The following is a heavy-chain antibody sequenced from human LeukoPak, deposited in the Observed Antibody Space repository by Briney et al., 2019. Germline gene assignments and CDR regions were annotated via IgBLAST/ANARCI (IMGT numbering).Heavy chain of an antibody. CDR1: GDSISNNW. D-gene: IGHD3-22*01. J-gene: IGHJ4*02. CDR2: IFHRGIP. Sequence: PSETLSLTCAVSGDSISNNWWSWVRQSPGKGLEWIGQIFHRGIPNYNPSLQSRVSMAIDKSSNQLSLRVNSVTAADTAVYYCARGRYYYDSSGYYYYFDYWGQGTLVTVSS. CDR3: ARGRYYYDSSGYYYYFDY. V-gene: IGHV4-4*02.